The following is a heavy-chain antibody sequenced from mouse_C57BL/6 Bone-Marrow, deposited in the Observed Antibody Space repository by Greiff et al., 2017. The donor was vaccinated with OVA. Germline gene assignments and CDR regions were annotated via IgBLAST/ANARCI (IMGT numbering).Heavy chain of an antibody. CDR3: ARFDGPFAY. J-gene: IGHJ3*01. CDR1: EYEFPSHD. Sequence: EVQVVESGGGLVQPGESLKLSCESNEYEFPSHDMSWVRKTPEKRLELVAAINSDGGSTYYPDTMERRFTFSRDNTKKTLYLQMSRLSAEDTALYYCARFDGPFAYWGQGTLVTVSA. D-gene: IGHD1-2*01. V-gene: IGHV5-2*01. CDR2: INSDGGST.